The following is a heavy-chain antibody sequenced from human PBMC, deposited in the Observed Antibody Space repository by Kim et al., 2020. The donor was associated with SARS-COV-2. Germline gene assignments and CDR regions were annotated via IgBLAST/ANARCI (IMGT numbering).Heavy chain of an antibody. CDR1: GFTFSSYA. CDR3: ARDPSGLYVDTAMGGYYGMDV. J-gene: IGHJ6*02. CDR2: ISYDGSNK. Sequence: GGSLRLSCAASGFTFSSYAMHWVRQAPGKGLEWVAVISYDGSNKYYADSVKGRFTISRDNSKNTLYLQMNSLRAEDTAVYYCARDPSGLYVDTAMGGYYGMDVWGQGTTVTVSS. D-gene: IGHD5-18*01. V-gene: IGHV3-30-3*01.